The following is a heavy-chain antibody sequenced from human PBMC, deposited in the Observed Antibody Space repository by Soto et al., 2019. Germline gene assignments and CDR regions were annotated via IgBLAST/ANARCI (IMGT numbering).Heavy chain of an antibody. CDR2: IKQDGSEK. V-gene: IGHV3-7*03. CDR3: ARVRPSYYYGMDV. J-gene: IGHJ6*02. D-gene: IGHD6-6*01. CDR1: GFTFSSYW. Sequence: PGGSLRLSCAASGFTFSSYWMSWVRQAPGKGLEWVANIKQDGSEKYYVDSVKGRFTISRDNAKNSLYLQMNSLRAEDTAVYYCARVRPSYYYGMDVWGQGTTVTVSS.